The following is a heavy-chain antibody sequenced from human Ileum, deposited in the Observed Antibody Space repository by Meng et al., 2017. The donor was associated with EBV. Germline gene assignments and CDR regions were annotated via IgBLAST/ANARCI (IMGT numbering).Heavy chain of an antibody. V-gene: IGHV4-39*07. J-gene: IGHJ4*02. CDR3: VSAYDYGDYEAFAY. D-gene: IGHD4-17*01. CDR2: IFYRGNT. CDR1: GDSMSSSNYY. Sequence: HLRLQEWGPGLVRPSEPLSLPCSVSGDSMSSSNYYWGWIRQSPGKALECIGTIFYRGNTFYNPSLKTRLTISVDTSKNEFSLNLKSVTAADTAVYYCVSAYDYGDYEAFAYWGLGSLVTVSS.